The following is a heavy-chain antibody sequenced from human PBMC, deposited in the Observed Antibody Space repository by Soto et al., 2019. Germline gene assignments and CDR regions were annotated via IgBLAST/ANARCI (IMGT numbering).Heavy chain of an antibody. D-gene: IGHD6-25*01. CDR2: IDSDDGKT. Sequence: VQLLESGGGLIKRGGSLSLSCVASGFPFSSYALNWVRQGPGTGLEWVAVIDSDDGKTYYANAVKGRFSISRDNSKNTLFLQMNSLRVEDTATYYCVKAGYTSGLLWGQGTLVTV. J-gene: IGHJ4*02. CDR3: VKAGYTSGLL. CDR1: GFPFSSYA. V-gene: IGHV3-23*01.